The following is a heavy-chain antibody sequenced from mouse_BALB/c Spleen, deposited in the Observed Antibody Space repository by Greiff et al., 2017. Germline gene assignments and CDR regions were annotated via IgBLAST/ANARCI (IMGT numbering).Heavy chain of an antibody. CDR2: IYWDDDK. J-gene: IGHJ4*01. CDR1: GFSLSTSGMG. V-gene: IGHV8-12*01. Sequence: QVTLKVSGPGILQPSQTLSLTCSFSGFSLSTSGMGVSWIRQPSGKGLEWLAHIYWDDDKRYNPSLKSRLTISKDTSRNQVFLKITSVDTADTATYYCARRAGGYDGDAMDYWGQGTSVTVSS. CDR3: ARRAGGYDGDAMDY. D-gene: IGHD2-2*01.